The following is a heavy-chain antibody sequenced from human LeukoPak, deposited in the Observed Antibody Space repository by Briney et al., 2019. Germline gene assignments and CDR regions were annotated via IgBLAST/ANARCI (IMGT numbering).Heavy chain of an antibody. V-gene: IGHV3-30*04. Sequence: GGSLRLSCAASGFTFSSYAMHWVRQAPGKGLEWVAVISYDGSNKYYADSVKGRFTISRDNSKNTLYLQMNSLRAEDTAVYYCARDSLVYYWGQGTLVTVSS. CDR1: GFTFSSYA. D-gene: IGHD2-21*01. CDR3: ARDSLVYY. CDR2: ISYDGSNK. J-gene: IGHJ4*02.